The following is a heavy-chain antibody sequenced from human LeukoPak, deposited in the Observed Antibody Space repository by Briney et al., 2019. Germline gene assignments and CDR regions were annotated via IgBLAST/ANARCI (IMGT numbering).Heavy chain of an antibody. CDR2: INTNSGDT. J-gene: IGHJ5*02. CDR3: ARVAYSSGWYPGNWFDP. D-gene: IGHD6-19*01. Sequence: ASVKVSCKASGYTFTDYYIHWFQQAPGQGLEWMGWINTNSGDTYYAQMFRGRATMTRDTSITTAYMELRSLRSDDTAVYYCARVAYSSGWYPGNWFDPWGQGTLVTVSS. V-gene: IGHV1-2*02. CDR1: GYTFTDYY.